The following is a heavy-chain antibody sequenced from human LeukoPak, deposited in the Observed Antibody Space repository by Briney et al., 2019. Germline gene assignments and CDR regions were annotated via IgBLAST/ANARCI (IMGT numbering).Heavy chain of an antibody. J-gene: IGHJ4*02. Sequence: GGSLRLSCAASGFTFSSYAMHWVRQAPGKGLEWVAVISYDGSNKYYADSVKGRFTISRDNSKNTLYLQMNSLRAEDTAVYYCAKSLGIAVAGYYFDYWGQGTLVTVSS. CDR1: GFTFSSYA. D-gene: IGHD6-19*01. V-gene: IGHV3-30*18. CDR3: AKSLGIAVAGYYFDY. CDR2: ISYDGSNK.